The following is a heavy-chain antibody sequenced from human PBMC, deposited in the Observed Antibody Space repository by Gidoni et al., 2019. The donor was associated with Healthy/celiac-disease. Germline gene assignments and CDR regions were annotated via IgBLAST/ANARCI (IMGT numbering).Heavy chain of an antibody. V-gene: IGHV1-3*01. CDR3: ASFDDSSGPIGGYFDY. D-gene: IGHD3-22*01. J-gene: IGHJ4*02. Sequence: QVQLVQSGAEVKKPGASVKVSCKASGYTFTSYAMHWVRQAPGQRLEWMGWINAGNGNTKYSQKFQGRVTITRDTSASTAYMELSSLRSEDTAVYYCASFDDSSGPIGGYFDYWGQGTLVTVSS. CDR2: INAGNGNT. CDR1: GYTFTSYA.